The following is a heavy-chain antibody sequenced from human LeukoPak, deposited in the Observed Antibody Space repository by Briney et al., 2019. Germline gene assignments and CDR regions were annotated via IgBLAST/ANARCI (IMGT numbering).Heavy chain of an antibody. J-gene: IGHJ4*02. V-gene: IGHV5-51*01. CDR1: GYSFPNYW. CDR3: ARQDSSGYYYFDY. D-gene: IGHD3-22*01. CDR2: IYPGDSDT. Sequence: GESLKISCKGSGYSFPNYWIGWVRQMPGKGLEWMGIIYPGDSDTRYSPSFRGQVTISADKSISTAYLQWSSLKASDTAMYYCARQDSSGYYYFDYWGQGTLVTVSS.